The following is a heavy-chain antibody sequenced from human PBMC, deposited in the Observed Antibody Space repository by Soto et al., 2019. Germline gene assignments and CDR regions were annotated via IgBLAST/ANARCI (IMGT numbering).Heavy chain of an antibody. V-gene: IGHV1-69*13. CDR1: GGTFSSYA. Sequence: GASVKVSCKASGGTFSSYAISWVRQAPGQGLEWMGGIIPIFGTANYAQKFQGRVTITADESTSTAYMELSSPRSEDTAVYYCASKPVDTAMDPYFDYWGQGTLVTVSS. J-gene: IGHJ4*02. CDR2: IIPIFGTA. D-gene: IGHD5-18*01. CDR3: ASKPVDTAMDPYFDY.